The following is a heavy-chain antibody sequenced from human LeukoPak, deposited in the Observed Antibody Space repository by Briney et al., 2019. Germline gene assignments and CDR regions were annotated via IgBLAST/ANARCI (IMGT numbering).Heavy chain of an antibody. J-gene: IGHJ4*02. Sequence: SETLSLTCTVSGGSISSGGYYWSWIRQHPGKGLEWIGYIYYSGSTYYNPSLKSRVTISVDTSKNQFSLKLSSVTAADTAVYYCARDGRGGRNYFDYWGQGTLVTVSS. CDR1: GGSISSGGYY. CDR3: ARDGRGGRNYFDY. V-gene: IGHV4-31*03. CDR2: IYYSGST.